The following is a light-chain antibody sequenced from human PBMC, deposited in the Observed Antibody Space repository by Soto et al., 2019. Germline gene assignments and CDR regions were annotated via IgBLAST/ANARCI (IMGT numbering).Light chain of an antibody. Sequence: QSVLTQPPSASGTPGQRVTISCSGSSSNIGSNFVYWYQQFPGTAPRLLISNNYKRPSGVPDRFSGSKSGTSASLAISGLRSEDEADYHCAAWDDSLSGPVFGGGTKLTVL. CDR1: SSNIGSNF. J-gene: IGLJ2*01. CDR2: NNY. CDR3: AAWDDSLSGPV. V-gene: IGLV1-47*02.